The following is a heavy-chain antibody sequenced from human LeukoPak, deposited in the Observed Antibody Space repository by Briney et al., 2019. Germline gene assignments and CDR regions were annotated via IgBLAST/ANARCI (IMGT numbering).Heavy chain of an antibody. CDR3: VRRGDASSGWGDHDF. V-gene: IGHV3-23*01. CDR1: GFTFNRNA. J-gene: IGHJ4*02. Sequence: GGSPRLSCAASGFTFNRNAISWVRQAPGKGLEWVSTIGGSGDKTFYADSVRGRFTISRDNSKDMVHLQMNSLTGEDTALYYCVRRGDASSGWGDHDFWGQGALVTVSS. CDR2: IGGSGDKT. D-gene: IGHD6-19*01.